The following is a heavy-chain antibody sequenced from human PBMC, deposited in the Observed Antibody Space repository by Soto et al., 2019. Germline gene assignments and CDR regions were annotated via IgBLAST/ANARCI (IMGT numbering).Heavy chain of an antibody. D-gene: IGHD1-26*01. Sequence: PGGSLRLSCAASGFTFSSYGMYWGRQAPGKGLEWVAVISYDGSNKYYADSVKGRFTISRDNSKNTLYLQMNSLRAEDTAVYYCAKSLRSGSYCERFAYWGQGTLVTGSS. J-gene: IGHJ4*02. CDR2: ISYDGSNK. V-gene: IGHV3-30*18. CDR1: GFTFSSYG. CDR3: AKSLRSGSYCERFAY.